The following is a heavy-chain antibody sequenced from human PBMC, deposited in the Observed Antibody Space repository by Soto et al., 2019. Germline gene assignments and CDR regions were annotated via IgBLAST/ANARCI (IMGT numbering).Heavy chain of an antibody. CDR3: VRDTAYCSGGTCYSSHDMDV. CDR1: GFIFNTYT. V-gene: IGHV3-30-3*01. CDR2: VSHDGANK. J-gene: IGHJ6*02. Sequence: GGSLRLSCAPSGFIFNTYTMHWVRQAPGKGLEWVAVVSHDGANKYYADSVQGRFTISRDNSKNTLYLEMNSLRVEDTAVYHCVRDTAYCSGGTCYSSHDMDVWGQGTTVTVSS. D-gene: IGHD2-15*01.